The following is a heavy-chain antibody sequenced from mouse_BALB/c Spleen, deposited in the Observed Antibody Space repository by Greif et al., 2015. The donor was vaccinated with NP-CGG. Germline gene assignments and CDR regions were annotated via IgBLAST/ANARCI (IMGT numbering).Heavy chain of an antibody. D-gene: IGHD2-3*01. J-gene: IGHJ4*01. CDR1: GYTFTSYT. CDR3: ARSGDGYYLNYYAMDY. CDR2: INPSSGYT. V-gene: IGHV1-4*01. Sequence: QVQLKESGAELARPGASVKMSCKASGYTFTSYTMHWVKQRPGQGLEWIGYINPSSGYTNYNQKFKDKATLTADKSSSTAYMQLSSLTSEDSAVYYCARSGDGYYLNYYAMDYWGQGTSVTVSS.